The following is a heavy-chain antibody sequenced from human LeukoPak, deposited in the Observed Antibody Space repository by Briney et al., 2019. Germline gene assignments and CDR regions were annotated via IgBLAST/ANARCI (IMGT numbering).Heavy chain of an antibody. D-gene: IGHD6-6*01. CDR3: ARDRSSSPYNWFDP. Sequence: GGSLRLSCAASGFTFSSYWMSWVRQAPGKGLEWVANIKQDGSEKYYVDSVKGRFTISRDNAKNSLYLQMNSLRAEDTAVYYCARDRSSSPYNWFDPWGQGTLVTVSS. CDR1: GFTFSSYW. CDR2: IKQDGSEK. J-gene: IGHJ5*02. V-gene: IGHV3-7*01.